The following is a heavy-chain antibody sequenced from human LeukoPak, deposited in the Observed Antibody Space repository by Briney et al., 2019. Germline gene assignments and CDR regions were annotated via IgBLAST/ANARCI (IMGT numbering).Heavy chain of an antibody. D-gene: IGHD2-2*01. CDR1: GFTFSSYW. CDR3: STSSGHAFDI. Sequence: GGSLRLSCAASGFTFSSYWMHWVRQVPGKGLVWVSRINSDGSSTSYADSVKGRFTISRDNAKNTLYVQMNSLRAEDTAVYCCSTSSGHAFDIWGRGTMVTVSS. J-gene: IGHJ3*02. V-gene: IGHV3-74*01. CDR2: INSDGSST.